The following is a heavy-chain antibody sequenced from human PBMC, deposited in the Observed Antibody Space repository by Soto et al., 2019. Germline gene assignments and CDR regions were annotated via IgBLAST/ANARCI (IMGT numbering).Heavy chain of an antibody. CDR1: GFTVSNNY. D-gene: IGHD1-26*01. CDR2: IYTDSTT. Sequence: GGSLRLSCVVSGFTVSNNYMSWVRQAPGKGLEWVSVIYTDSTTYYADSVKVRFTVSRDSSKNTLYLQMNSLRAEDTAVYYCARDPSSGSYLNWFDPWGQGTLVTVSS. J-gene: IGHJ5*02. CDR3: ARDPSSGSYLNWFDP. V-gene: IGHV3-66*01.